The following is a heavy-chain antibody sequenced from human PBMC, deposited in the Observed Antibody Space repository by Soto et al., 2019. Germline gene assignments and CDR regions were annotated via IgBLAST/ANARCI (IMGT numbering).Heavy chain of an antibody. CDR1: GGTFSSYA. CDR2: IIPIFGTA. CDR3: ARDVAAAGTGAGLDV. J-gene: IGHJ6*02. V-gene: IGHV1-69*13. Sequence: GASVKVSCKASGGTFSSYAISWVRQAPGQGLEWMGGIIPIFGTANYAQKFQGRVTITADESTSTAYMELSSLRTEDTAVYYCARDVAAAGTGAGLDVWGQGTTVTVSS. D-gene: IGHD6-13*01.